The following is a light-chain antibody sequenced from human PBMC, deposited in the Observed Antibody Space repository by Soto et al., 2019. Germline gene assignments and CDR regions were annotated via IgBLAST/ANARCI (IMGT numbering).Light chain of an antibody. Sequence: EIVLTQTPGTLSLSPGERATLSCSALQRVTNYLIWYQHKPGQAPRLLIYDVSNRATGIPARFSGSGSGTDFTLTISSLEPEDFAVYYCQQRSNWPRTFGQGTKVDIK. V-gene: IGKV3-11*01. CDR3: QQRSNWPRT. J-gene: IGKJ1*01. CDR2: DVS. CDR1: QRVTNY.